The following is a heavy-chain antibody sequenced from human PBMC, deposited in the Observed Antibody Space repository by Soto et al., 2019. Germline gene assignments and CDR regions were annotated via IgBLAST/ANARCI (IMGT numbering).Heavy chain of an antibody. Sequence: QVPLVESGGDVVQPGRSLRLSCVGSGYTFRTFGMHWVRQTPAKGLEWVAVLSYDSRNEFYADSVRGRFTISRDNSKNALYLQMNSLRVEDTAMYYCTKEMGSAMPFETWGKGTPVTVSS. J-gene: IGHJ5*02. D-gene: IGHD2-2*01. CDR1: GYTFRTFG. CDR3: TKEMGSAMPFET. V-gene: IGHV3-30*18. CDR2: LSYDSRNE.